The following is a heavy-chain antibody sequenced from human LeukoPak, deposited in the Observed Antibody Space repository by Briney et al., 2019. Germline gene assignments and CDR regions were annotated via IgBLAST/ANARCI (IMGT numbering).Heavy chain of an antibody. CDR2: IYTSGST. J-gene: IGHJ6*03. V-gene: IGHV4-4*07. CDR3: AGDSPDIVVVPAAPNDYYYYMDV. D-gene: IGHD2-2*01. Sequence: PSETLSLTCTVSGGSISSYYWSWIRQPAGKGLEWIGRIYTSGSTNYNPSLKSRVTMSVDTSKNQFSLKLSSVTAADTAVYYCAGDSPDIVVVPAAPNDYYYYMDVWGKGTTVTVSS. CDR1: GGSISSYY.